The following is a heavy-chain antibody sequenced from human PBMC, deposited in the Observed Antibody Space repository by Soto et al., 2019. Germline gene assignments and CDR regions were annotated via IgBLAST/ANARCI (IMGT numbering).Heavy chain of an antibody. Sequence: PGGSLRLSCAASGFTFSSYAMSWVRQAPGKGLEWVSAISGSGGSTYYADSVKGRFTISRDNSKNTLYLQMNSLRAEDTAVYYCAKDQYCNYVRGYFEYWGQGTLVTVSS. J-gene: IGHJ4*01. CDR3: AKDQYCNYVRGYFEY. CDR1: GFTFSSYA. D-gene: IGHD1-7*01. V-gene: IGHV3-23*01. CDR2: ISGSGGST.